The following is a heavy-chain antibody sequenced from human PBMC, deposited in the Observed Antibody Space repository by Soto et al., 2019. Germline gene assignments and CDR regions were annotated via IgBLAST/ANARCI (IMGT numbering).Heavy chain of an antibody. J-gene: IGHJ3*02. Sequence: EVQLVESGGGLVKPGGSLRLSCAASGFTFSNAWMNWVRQAPGKGLEWVGRIKSKTDGGTTDYAAPVKGRFTISRDDSKNTLYLKMNSLKTDDTAVYYCTTDYLVVVIPDYDAFDIWGQGTMVTVSS. D-gene: IGHD3-22*01. CDR1: GFTFSNAW. V-gene: IGHV3-15*07. CDR3: TTDYLVVVIPDYDAFDI. CDR2: IKSKTDGGTT.